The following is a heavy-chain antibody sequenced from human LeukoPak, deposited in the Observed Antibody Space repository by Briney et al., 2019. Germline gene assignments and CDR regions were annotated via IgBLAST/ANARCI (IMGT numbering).Heavy chain of an antibody. CDR2: IDPSGYTI. V-gene: IGHV3-21*04. Sequence: GGSLRLSCAASEFTFSASAMNWVRQAPGRGLEWVSSIDPSGYTIFYANSVRGRFTISRDNAKNSLYLQMNSLRAEDTALYYCAKDPRSVRGDIYWYFDLWGRGTLVTVSS. CDR3: AKDPRSVRGDIYWYFDL. CDR1: EFTFSASA. D-gene: IGHD3-10*01. J-gene: IGHJ2*01.